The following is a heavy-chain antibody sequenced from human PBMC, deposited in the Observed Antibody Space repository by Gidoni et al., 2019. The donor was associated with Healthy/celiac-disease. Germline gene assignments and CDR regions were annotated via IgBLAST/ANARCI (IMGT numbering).Heavy chain of an antibody. Sequence: GGEVKKPGASVKVSCKASGYTFTGYYMHWVRQAPGQGLEWMGWINPNSGGTNYAQKFQGRVTMTRDASISTAYMELSRLRSDDTAVYYCARDYMTVAAFDIWGQGTMVTVSS. V-gene: IGHV1-2*02. CDR3: ARDYMTVAAFDI. CDR1: GYTFTGYY. J-gene: IGHJ3*02. CDR2: INPNSGGT. D-gene: IGHD3-10*01.